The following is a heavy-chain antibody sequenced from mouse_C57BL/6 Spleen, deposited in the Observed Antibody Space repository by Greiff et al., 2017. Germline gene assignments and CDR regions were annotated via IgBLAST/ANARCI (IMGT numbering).Heavy chain of an antibody. CDR1: GYTFTSYW. D-gene: IGHD1-1*01. CDR2: IDPNSGGT. V-gene: IGHV1-72*01. CDR3: ARYDYGSSYWYFDV. J-gene: IGHJ1*03. Sequence: QQSCKASGYTFTSYWMHWVKQRPGRGLEWIGRIDPNSGGTKYNEKFKSKATLTVDKPSSTAYMQLSSLTSEDSAVYYCARYDYGSSYWYFDVWGTGTTVTVSS.